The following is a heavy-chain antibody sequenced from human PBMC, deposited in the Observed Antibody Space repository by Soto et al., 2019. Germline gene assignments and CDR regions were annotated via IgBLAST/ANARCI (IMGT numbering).Heavy chain of an antibody. CDR1: GFTFSSYA. Sequence: GGSLRLSCAASGFTFSSYAMNWVRQAPGKGLEWVSGVSTSGTDTFYADSVKGRFTISRDNSKNTLYLHMNSLRTEDTAVYYCAKPGYSSSWHRNFDYWGQGTQVTVSS. V-gene: IGHV3-23*01. CDR2: VSTSGTDT. CDR3: AKPGYSSSWHRNFDY. J-gene: IGHJ4*02. D-gene: IGHD6-13*01.